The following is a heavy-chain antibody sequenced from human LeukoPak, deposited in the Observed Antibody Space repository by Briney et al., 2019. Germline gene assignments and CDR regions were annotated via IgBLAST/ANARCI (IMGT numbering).Heavy chain of an antibody. CDR2: ISSSSGSI. J-gene: IGHJ4*02. D-gene: IGHD1-26*01. CDR3: ASLYSGSYAYDY. CDR1: GFTFSTYS. V-gene: IGHV3-48*04. Sequence: GGSLRLSSEASGFTFSTYSMNWVRQAPGKGLEWVSHISSSSGSIYYADSVKGRFTISRDNAKNSLYLQMNSLRAEDTAVYYCASLYSGSYAYDYWGQGTLVTVSS.